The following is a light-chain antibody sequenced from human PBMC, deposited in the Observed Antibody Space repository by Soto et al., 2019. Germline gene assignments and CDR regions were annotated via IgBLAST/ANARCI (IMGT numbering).Light chain of an antibody. J-gene: IGKJ2*01. V-gene: IGKV3-15*01. Sequence: EIVMTQSPATLSVSPGERAILSCRASQSVSSNLAWYQQKPGQAPRLLIYGASTRATGIPARFSGSGSGTEFTLTISSLQSEDFAVYDCQQYNNWPPYTFGQVTQLEIK. CDR2: GAS. CDR1: QSVSSN. CDR3: QQYNNWPPYT.